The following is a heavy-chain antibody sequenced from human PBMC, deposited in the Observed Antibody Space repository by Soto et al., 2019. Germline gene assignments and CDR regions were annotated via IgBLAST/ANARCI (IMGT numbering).Heavy chain of an antibody. Sequence: QVQLVQSGAEVKKPGASVKVSCKASGYTFTSYGVSWVRQAPGQGLEWMGWINGYYGNTNYAQKLQGRVTMTTDTSTSTAYMELRSLRSDDTAVYYCARAGKYYYGSGSPYYYGMDVWGQGITVTVSS. CDR2: INGYYGNT. CDR3: ARAGKYYYGSGSPYYYGMDV. V-gene: IGHV1-18*04. CDR1: GYTFTSYG. D-gene: IGHD3-10*01. J-gene: IGHJ6*02.